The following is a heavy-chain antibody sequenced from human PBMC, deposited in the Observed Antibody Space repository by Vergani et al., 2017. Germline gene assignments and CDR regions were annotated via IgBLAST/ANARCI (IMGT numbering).Heavy chain of an antibody. D-gene: IGHD2/OR15-2a*01. CDR1: GFTFSGYG. V-gene: IGHV3-23*04. CDR3: VKEKIDLGSYFFDS. Sequence: VQLVESGGGVVQPGRSLRLSCAASGFTFSGYGMHWVRQAPGRGLAWVSSISGPGLSTYYADSVKGRFSISRDNSKNTVFLQMHSLRAEDTAIYYCVKEKIDLGSYFFDSWGHGILVTVSS. J-gene: IGHJ4*01. CDR2: ISGPGLST.